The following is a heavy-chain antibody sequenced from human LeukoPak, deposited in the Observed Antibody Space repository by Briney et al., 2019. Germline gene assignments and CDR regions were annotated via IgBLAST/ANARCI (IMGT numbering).Heavy chain of an antibody. CDR1: GGSISGYY. J-gene: IGHJ5*02. CDR2: IYYSGST. CDR3: ARALSQTGSYRS. Sequence: PSETLSLTCSVSGGSISGYYWSWIRQSPGKGLEWIGSIYYSGSTNYNPSLKSRVTISVDTSELQFSLNLSSVTAADTAVYYCARALSQTGSYRSWGQGTLVTVSS. D-gene: IGHD1-26*01. V-gene: IGHV4-59*01.